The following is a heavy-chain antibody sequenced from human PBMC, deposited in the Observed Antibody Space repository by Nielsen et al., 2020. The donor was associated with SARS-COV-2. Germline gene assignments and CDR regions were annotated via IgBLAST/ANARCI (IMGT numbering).Heavy chain of an antibody. J-gene: IGHJ6*02. CDR1: GYTFTSYA. Sequence: ASVKVSCKASGYTFTSYAMHWVRQAPGQRLEWMGWINAGNGNTKYSQKFQGRVTITRDTSASTAYMELSSLRSEDTAVYYCARDQFHCSSTSCYYHYYYYGMDVWGQGTTVTVSS. D-gene: IGHD2-2*01. CDR2: INAGNGNT. V-gene: IGHV1-3*01. CDR3: ARDQFHCSSTSCYYHYYYYGMDV.